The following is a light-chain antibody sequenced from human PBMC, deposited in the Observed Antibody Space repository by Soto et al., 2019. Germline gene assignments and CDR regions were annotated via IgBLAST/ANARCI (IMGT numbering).Light chain of an antibody. Sequence: DIPMTQSPSTLSASVGDRVTVTCRASLSINSWLAWYQQKPGKAPQLLLSKASILESGVPLRFSGSGSGTEFTLTISSLQPGDNATYYCQQYNSFPWTFGQGTKVEI. CDR3: QQYNSFPWT. CDR2: KAS. V-gene: IGKV1-5*03. CDR1: LSINSW. J-gene: IGKJ1*01.